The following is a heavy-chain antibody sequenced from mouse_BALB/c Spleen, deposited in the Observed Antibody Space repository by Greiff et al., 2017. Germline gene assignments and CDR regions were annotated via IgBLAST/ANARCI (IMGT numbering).Heavy chain of an antibody. J-gene: IGHJ2*01. Sequence: EVKLMESGGGLVQPGGSRKLSCAASGFTFSDYGMAWVRQAPGKGPEWVAFISNLAYSIYYADTVTGRFTISRENAKNTLYLEMSSLRSEDTAMYYCARDGDSTGRYYFDYWGQGTTLTVSS. CDR1: GFTFSDYG. CDR3: ARDGDSTGRYYFDY. V-gene: IGHV5-15*02. D-gene: IGHD4-1*02. CDR2: ISNLAYSI.